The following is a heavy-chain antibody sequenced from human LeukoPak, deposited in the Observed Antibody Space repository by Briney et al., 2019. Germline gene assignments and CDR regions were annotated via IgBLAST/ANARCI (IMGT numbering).Heavy chain of an antibody. V-gene: IGHV3-23*01. CDR1: GFTFSSYA. Sequence: PGGSLRLSCAASGFTFSSYAMSWVRQAPGKGLEWVSAISGSGGSTYYADSAKGRFTISRDNSKNTLYLQMNSMRAEDTSVYYYAKDRGIVVVPAAIDYWGQGTLVTVSS. D-gene: IGHD2-2*02. J-gene: IGHJ4*02. CDR3: AKDRGIVVVPAAIDY. CDR2: ISGSGGST.